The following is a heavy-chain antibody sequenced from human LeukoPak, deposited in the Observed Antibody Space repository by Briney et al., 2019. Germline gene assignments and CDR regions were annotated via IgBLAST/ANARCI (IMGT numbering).Heavy chain of an antibody. D-gene: IGHD6-6*01. CDR3: ARVKGSNWFDP. V-gene: IGHV4-59*01. CDR1: GVSISIYY. J-gene: IGHJ5*02. Sequence: SETLSLTCTVSGVSISIYYWSWIRQPPGKGLEWVGYIYNSESTYYNPSLKSRVTISLDTSKNQFSLRLNSVTAADTAVYYCARVKGSNWFDPWGQGTLVTVSS. CDR2: IYNSEST.